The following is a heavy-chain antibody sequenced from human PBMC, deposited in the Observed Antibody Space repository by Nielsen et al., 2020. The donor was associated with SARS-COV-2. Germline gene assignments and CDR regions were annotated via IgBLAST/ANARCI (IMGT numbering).Heavy chain of an antibody. CDR1: GFTFSSYA. CDR3: AKFMANYVWGSYRPTPFDY. CDR2: ISGSGGST. D-gene: IGHD3-16*02. Sequence: GESLKISCAASGFTFSSYAMSWVRQAPGKGLEWVSAISGSGGSTYYADSVKGRFTISRDNSKNTLYLQMNSPRAEDTAVYYCAKFMANYVWGSYRPTPFDYWGQGTLVTVSS. V-gene: IGHV3-23*01. J-gene: IGHJ4*02.